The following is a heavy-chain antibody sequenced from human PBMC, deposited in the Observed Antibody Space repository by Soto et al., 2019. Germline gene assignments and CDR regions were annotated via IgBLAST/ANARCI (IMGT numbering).Heavy chain of an antibody. CDR2: ISHDGRSD. J-gene: IGHJ6*02. CDR3: AKAFCSQVRSRDAMYV. Sequence: PGGSLRLSCAASGFTFNNHAIYWVLLAPGKGLEWVAVISHDGRSDYYTDSVKGRFTLSRDNSKNTLYLQMNSLRTEDTAVYYCAKAFCSQVRSRDAMYVRSQRTTVTVS. D-gene: IGHD3-3*01. CDR1: GFTFNNHA. V-gene: IGHV3-30*04.